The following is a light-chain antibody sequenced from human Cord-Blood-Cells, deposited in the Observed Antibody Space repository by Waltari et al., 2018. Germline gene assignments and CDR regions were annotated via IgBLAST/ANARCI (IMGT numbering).Light chain of an antibody. Sequence: EIALTTSPATLSLLPGERATLSCRASPSVSSYLASYQRKPGQALRLLSYDASNRATDIPARFSGSEAGTDFNLYISSLEPGDFVVYYCQQRSTWPYTFGQGTKLELK. CDR3: QQRSTWPYT. CDR2: DAS. V-gene: IGKV3-11*01. CDR1: PSVSSY. J-gene: IGKJ2*01.